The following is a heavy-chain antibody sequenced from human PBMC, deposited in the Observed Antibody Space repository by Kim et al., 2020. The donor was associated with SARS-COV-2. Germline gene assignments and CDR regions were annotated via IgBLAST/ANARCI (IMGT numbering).Heavy chain of an antibody. Sequence: GGSLRLSCVASGFTFRTFSTYAMSWVRQAPGKGLEWVSVIYSGGISAYYADSVKGRFTISRDNSKNTLYLQMNSLRAEDTAVYYCATTRLRRDGYNQDYWGQGTLVTVSS. CDR2: IYSGGISA. CDR1: GFTFRTFSTYA. V-gene: IGHV3-23*03. CDR3: ATTRLRRDGYNQDY. D-gene: IGHD5-12*01. J-gene: IGHJ4*02.